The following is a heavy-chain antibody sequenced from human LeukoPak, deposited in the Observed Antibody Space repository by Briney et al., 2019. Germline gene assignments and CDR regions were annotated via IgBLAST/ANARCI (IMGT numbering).Heavy chain of an antibody. CDR1: GYTFTSYD. CDR2: MNPNRGNT. Sequence: ASVKDSCKASGYTFTSYDINWVRQATGQGLEWMGWMNPNRGNTGYAQKFQGRVTMTRNTSISTAYMELSSLRSEDTAVYYCARGPLIAVAAKDYWGQGTLVTVSS. V-gene: IGHV1-8*01. J-gene: IGHJ4*02. CDR3: ARGPLIAVAAKDY. D-gene: IGHD6-19*01.